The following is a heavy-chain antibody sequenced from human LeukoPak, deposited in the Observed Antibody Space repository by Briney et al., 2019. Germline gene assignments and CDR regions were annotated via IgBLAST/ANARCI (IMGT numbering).Heavy chain of an antibody. V-gene: IGHV3-21*01. CDR2: ISSSRSYI. J-gene: IGHJ6*03. CDR3: ARDPGYCSGGSCQYYYYYYMDV. D-gene: IGHD2-15*01. Sequence: PGGSLRLSCAASGFTFSSYSMNWVRQAPGKGLEWVSSISSSRSYIYYADSVKGRFTISRDNAKNSLYLQMNSLRAEDTAVYYCARDPGYCSGGSCQYYYYYYMDVWGKGTTVTVSS. CDR1: GFTFSSYS.